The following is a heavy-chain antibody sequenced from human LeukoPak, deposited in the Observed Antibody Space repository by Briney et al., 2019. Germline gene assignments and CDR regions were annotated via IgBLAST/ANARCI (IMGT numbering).Heavy chain of an antibody. CDR2: ICYSGST. CDR3: AREMETGSGAFDI. Sequence: SETLSLTCTVSGGSISSYYWSWIRQPPGKGLEWIGYICYSGSTSYNPSLKSRVTISVDTSKNQLSLRLSSVTAADTAVYYCAREMETGSGAFDIWGQGTMVTVSS. D-gene: IGHD3-10*01. CDR1: GGSISSYY. J-gene: IGHJ3*02. V-gene: IGHV4-59*01.